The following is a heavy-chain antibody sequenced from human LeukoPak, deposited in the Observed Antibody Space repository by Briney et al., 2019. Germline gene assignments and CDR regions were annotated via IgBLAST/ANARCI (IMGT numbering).Heavy chain of an antibody. CDR2: ISSSSTYI. CDR1: GFTFSRYS. J-gene: IGHJ4*02. CDR3: ARDQGGYYYDSSGYSY. D-gene: IGHD3-22*01. Sequence: GGSLRLSCAASGFTFSRYSMNWVRQAPGKGLEWLSSISSSSTYIFYADSVKGRFTISRDNANNSLYLQMNSLRAEDTAVYYCARDQGGYYYDSSGYSYWGQGTLVTVSS. V-gene: IGHV3-21*01.